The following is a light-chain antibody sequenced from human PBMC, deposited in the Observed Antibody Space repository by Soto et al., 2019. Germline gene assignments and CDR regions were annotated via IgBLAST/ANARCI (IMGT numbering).Light chain of an antibody. J-gene: IGLJ3*02. CDR3: CSHAILSSWV. CDR1: SSAVGSFNL. V-gene: IGLV2-23*01. CDR2: EGS. Sequence: QSALTQPASVSGSPGQSITISCTTTSSAVGSFNLVSWYQHHPGKAPKLVIYEGSKRPSGVSNRFSGSKSGNTASLTISGLQAEDEADYYCCSHAILSSWVFGGGTKLTVL.